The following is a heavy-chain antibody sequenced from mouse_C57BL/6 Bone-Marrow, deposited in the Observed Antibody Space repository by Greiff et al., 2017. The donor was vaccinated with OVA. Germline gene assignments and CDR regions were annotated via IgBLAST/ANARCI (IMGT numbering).Heavy chain of an antibody. CDR2: IYIGNGYT. Sequence: VQLQQSGAELVRPGSSVKMSCKTSGYTFTSYGINWVKQRPGQGLEWIGYIYIGNGYTAYNEKFKGKATLTSDTSSSTAYMQLSSLTSEDSAIYFCASFLFAYWGQGTLVTVSA. V-gene: IGHV1-58*01. J-gene: IGHJ3*01. CDR1: GYTFTSYG. CDR3: ASFLFAY.